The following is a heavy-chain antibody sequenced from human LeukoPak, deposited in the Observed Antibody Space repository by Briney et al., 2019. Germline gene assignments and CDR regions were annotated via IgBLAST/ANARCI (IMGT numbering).Heavy chain of an antibody. CDR1: GYTFTSYG. CDR3: ARYPLSYSSNWHYYFDY. J-gene: IGHJ4*02. V-gene: IGHV1-18*01. CDR2: ISAYNGNT. D-gene: IGHD6-13*01. Sequence: ASVKVSCKASGYTFTSYGISWVRQAPGQGLEWMGWISAYNGNTNYAQKLQGRVTMTTDTSTSTAYMELRSLTSDETAVYYCARYPLSYSSNWHYYFDYWGQGTLLTVSS.